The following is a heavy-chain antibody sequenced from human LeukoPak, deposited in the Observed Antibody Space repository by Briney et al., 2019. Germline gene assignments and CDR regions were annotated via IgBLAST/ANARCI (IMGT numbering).Heavy chain of an antibody. CDR2: ISGSGGST. Sequence: GGSLRLSCAASGFTFSSYSMSWVRQAPGKGLEWVSAISGSGGSTYYADSVKGRFTISRDNSKNTLYLQMNSLRAEDTAVYYCAKGGMAWELHPDWFDPWGQGTLVTVSS. V-gene: IGHV3-23*01. D-gene: IGHD1-26*01. CDR1: GFTFSSYS. J-gene: IGHJ5*02. CDR3: AKGGMAWELHPDWFDP.